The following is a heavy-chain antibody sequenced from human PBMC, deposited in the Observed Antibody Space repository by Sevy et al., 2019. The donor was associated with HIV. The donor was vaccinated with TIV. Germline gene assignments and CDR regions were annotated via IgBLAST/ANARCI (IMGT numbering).Heavy chain of an antibody. CDR2: IWHDGSNK. CDR1: GFTFNTYA. V-gene: IGHV3-33*01. Sequence: GGSLRLSCAASGFTFNTYAMHWVRQAPGKGLEWVVVIWHDGSNKLYADSVKGRFSISRDNSKKIVYLQMNSLRADDTAVYYCARDYYDSTAPDCWGQGTLVTVSS. J-gene: IGHJ4*02. D-gene: IGHD3-22*01. CDR3: ARDYYDSTAPDC.